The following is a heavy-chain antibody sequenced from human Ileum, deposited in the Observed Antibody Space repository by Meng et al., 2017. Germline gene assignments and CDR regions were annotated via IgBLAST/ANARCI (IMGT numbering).Heavy chain of an antibody. CDR3: VSERRRSYFFDY. CDR1: GGSISSGEYC. V-gene: IGHV4-30-4*08. Sequence: QVQLQESGPGLLKPSETLSLSCTVSGGSISSGEYCWGWIRQPPGKGLEWIGYIFYTGATYSNPSLKSRVTVSLDTSKSQFSLKLSSVTAADTAIYYCVSERRRSYFFDYWGQGTLVTVSS. J-gene: IGHJ4*02. CDR2: IFYTGAT.